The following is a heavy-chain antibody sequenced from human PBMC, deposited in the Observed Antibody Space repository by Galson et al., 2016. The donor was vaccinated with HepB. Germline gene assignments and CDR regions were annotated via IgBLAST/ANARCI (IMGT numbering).Heavy chain of an antibody. V-gene: IGHV3-9*01. D-gene: IGHD1-26*01. J-gene: IGHJ3*02. CDR2: IGWNGGSL. Sequence: SLRLSCAASGFTFHAYAMHWVRQVPGKGLEWVSGIGWNGGSLGSADSVKGRFIISRDNAENSLYLPMNSLRAEDTAFYYCAKDRWYSGSYYGAFDIWGQGTMVTVSS. CDR3: AKDRWYSGSYYGAFDI. CDR1: GFTFHAYA.